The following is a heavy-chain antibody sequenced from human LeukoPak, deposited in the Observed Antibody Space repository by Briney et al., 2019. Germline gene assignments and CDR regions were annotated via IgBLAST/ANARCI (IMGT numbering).Heavy chain of an antibody. V-gene: IGHV4-61*02. Sequence: TLSLTCTVSGGSTSSGSYYWSWIRQPAGKGLEWIGRIYTSGSTNYNPSLKSRVTISVDTSKNQFSLKLSSVTAADTAVYYCARDPSIAVAGTGFDYWGQGTLVTVSS. CDR1: GGSTSSGSYY. J-gene: IGHJ4*02. D-gene: IGHD6-19*01. CDR3: ARDPSIAVAGTGFDY. CDR2: IYTSGST.